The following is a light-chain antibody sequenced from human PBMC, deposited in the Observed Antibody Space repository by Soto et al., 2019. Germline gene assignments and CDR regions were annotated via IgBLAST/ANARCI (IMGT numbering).Light chain of an antibody. J-gene: IGLJ2*01. V-gene: IGLV2-14*01. CDR3: SSYTSRSTLYVV. Sequence: QSALTQPASVSGSPGQSITISCTGTNSDVGDYYHVSWYQQHPGKAPKLMIFDVSNRPSGVSDRFSGSKSGNTASLTISGLQPEDEADYYCSSYTSRSTLYVVFGGGTKLTVL. CDR1: NSDVGDYYH. CDR2: DVS.